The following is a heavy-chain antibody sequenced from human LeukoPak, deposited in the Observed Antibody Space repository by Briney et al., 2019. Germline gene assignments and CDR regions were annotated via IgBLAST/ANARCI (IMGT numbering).Heavy chain of an antibody. D-gene: IGHD3-22*01. CDR3: ARDTTYYYDSSGAGAFDI. J-gene: IGHJ3*02. V-gene: IGHV1-2*02. CDR2: INPNSGGT. Sequence: ASVKVSCKASGYTFTGYYMHWVRQAPGQGLEWMGWINPNSGGTNYAQKFQGRVTMTRDTSTSTVYMELSSLRSEDTAVYYCARDTTYYYDSSGAGAFDIWGQGTMVTVSS. CDR1: GYTFTGYY.